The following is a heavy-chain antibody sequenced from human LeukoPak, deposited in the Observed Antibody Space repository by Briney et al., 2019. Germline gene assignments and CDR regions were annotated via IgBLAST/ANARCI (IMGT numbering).Heavy chain of an antibody. Sequence: PGGSLRLSCAASGFTFGSNSMHWVRQAPGKGLEWVSYISSSSSTIYYADSVKGRFTISRDNAKNSLYLQMNSLRAEDTAVYYCARNTGLGDAFDIWGQGTMVTVSS. J-gene: IGHJ3*02. CDR2: ISSSSSTI. CDR3: ARNTGLGDAFDI. CDR1: GFTFGSNS. D-gene: IGHD1-14*01. V-gene: IGHV3-48*01.